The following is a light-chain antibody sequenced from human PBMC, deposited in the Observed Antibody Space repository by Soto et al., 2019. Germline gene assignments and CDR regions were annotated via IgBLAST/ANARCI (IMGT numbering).Light chain of an antibody. Sequence: EIVLTQSPGTLSLSPGERATLSCRASQSVSSSYLAGYQQKPGEAPRLLIYGASSRATGIPDRFSGSGSGTDFTFTISRLEPEDFGVYYCQQYDSSPLTFGGGTKVEIK. V-gene: IGKV3-20*01. CDR1: QSVSSSY. J-gene: IGKJ4*01. CDR3: QQYDSSPLT. CDR2: GAS.